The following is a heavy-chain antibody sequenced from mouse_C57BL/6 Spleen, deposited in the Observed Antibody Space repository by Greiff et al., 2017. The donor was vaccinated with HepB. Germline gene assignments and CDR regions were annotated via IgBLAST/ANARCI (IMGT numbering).Heavy chain of an antibody. CDR1: GYTFTDYE. Sequence: QVHVKQSGAELVRPGASVTLSCKASGYTFTDYEMHWVKQTPVHGLEWIGAIDPETGGTAYNQKFKGKAILTADKSSSTAYMELRSLTSEDSAVYYCTRRRRGFDYWGQGTTLTVSS. V-gene: IGHV1-15*01. J-gene: IGHJ2*01. CDR3: TRRRRGFDY. CDR2: IDPETGGT.